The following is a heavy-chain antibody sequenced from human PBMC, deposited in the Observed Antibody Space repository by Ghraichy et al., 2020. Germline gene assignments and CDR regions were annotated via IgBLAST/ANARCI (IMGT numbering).Heavy chain of an antibody. Sequence: GPTLVKPTQTLTLTCTFSGFSLSTTRVGVGWIRQPPGKALEWLALIYWDDDKRYSPSLKSRLTITQDTSKNQVVLTMTNMDPVDTATYYCAHSYCSGGSCWRYYHYDMDVWGQGTTVTVSS. V-gene: IGHV2-5*02. D-gene: IGHD2-15*01. J-gene: IGHJ6*02. CDR3: AHSYCSGGSCWRYYHYDMDV. CDR2: IYWDDDK. CDR1: GFSLSTTRVG.